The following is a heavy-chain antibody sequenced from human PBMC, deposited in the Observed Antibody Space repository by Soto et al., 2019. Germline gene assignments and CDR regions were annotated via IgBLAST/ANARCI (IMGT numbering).Heavy chain of an antibody. Sequence: ASVKVSCKASGYTFTSYGISWVRQAPGQGLELMGWISAYNGNTNYAQKLQGRVTMTTDTSTSTAYIELKSLRSDDTAVYYCARLRRYCSTTSCYDWFGHWGRGTLVTVCS. J-gene: IGHJ5*02. CDR2: ISAYNGNT. CDR1: GYTFTSYG. CDR3: ARLRRYCSTTSCYDWFGH. V-gene: IGHV1-18*01. D-gene: IGHD2-2*01.